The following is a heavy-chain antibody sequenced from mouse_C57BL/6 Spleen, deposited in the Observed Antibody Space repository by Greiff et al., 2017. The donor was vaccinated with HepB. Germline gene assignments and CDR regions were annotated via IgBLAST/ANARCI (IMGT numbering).Heavy chain of an antibody. CDR2: ISYDGSN. CDR1: GYSITSGYY. Sequence: EVHLVESGPGLVKPSQSLSLTCSVTGYSITSGYYWNWIRQFPGNKLEWMGYISYDGSNNYNPSLKNRISITRDTSKNQFFLKLNSVTTEDTATYYCATPYSYYYAMDYWGQGTSVTVSS. V-gene: IGHV3-6*01. CDR3: ATPYSYYYAMDY. J-gene: IGHJ4*01. D-gene: IGHD2-10*01.